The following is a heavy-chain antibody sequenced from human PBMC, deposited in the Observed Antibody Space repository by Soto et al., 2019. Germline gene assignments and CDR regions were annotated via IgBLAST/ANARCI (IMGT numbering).Heavy chain of an antibody. CDR1: GYTFTTYA. J-gene: IGHJ4*02. V-gene: IGHV1-3*04. Sequence: GASVKVSCKASGYTFTTYAMHWVRQAPGQRLEWMGWINTGNGNTEYLQKFQGRVTITRDTSASTVYMELSRLRSGDTAVYYCAREPATAKPEGVDYWGQGTLVTVSS. CDR3: AREPATAKPEGVDY. CDR2: INTGNGNT. D-gene: IGHD1-1*01.